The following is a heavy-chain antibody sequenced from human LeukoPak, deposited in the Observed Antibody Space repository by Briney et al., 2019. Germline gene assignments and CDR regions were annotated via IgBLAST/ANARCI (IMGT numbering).Heavy chain of an antibody. CDR2: IYYSGST. CDR1: GGSISSYY. V-gene: IGHV4-59*01. Sequence: KPSETLSLTCTVSGGSISSYYWSWIRQPPGKGLERIGYIYYSGSTNYNPSLKSRVTISVDTSKNQFSLKLSSVTAADTAVYYCARLAAAAPFDAFDIWGQGTMVTVSS. J-gene: IGHJ3*02. D-gene: IGHD6-13*01. CDR3: ARLAAAAPFDAFDI.